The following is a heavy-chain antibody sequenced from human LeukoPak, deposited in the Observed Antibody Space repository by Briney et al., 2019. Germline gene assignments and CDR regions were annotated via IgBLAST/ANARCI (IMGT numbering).Heavy chain of an antibody. Sequence: GGSLRLSCTASGFSFTSYSLNWVRQAPGRGLEWVSYIDKTSTNIYYADSVKGRFTISRDNAKNSLYLQMNSLRAEDTAVYYCARDAYSSSWYWYYYYGMDVWGQGTTVTVSS. CDR2: IDKTSTNI. V-gene: IGHV3-48*01. CDR1: GFSFTSYS. CDR3: ARDAYSSSWYWYYYYGMDV. D-gene: IGHD6-13*01. J-gene: IGHJ6*02.